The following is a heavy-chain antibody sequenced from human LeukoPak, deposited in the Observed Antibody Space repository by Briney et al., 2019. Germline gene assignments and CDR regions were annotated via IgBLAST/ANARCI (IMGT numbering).Heavy chain of an antibody. V-gene: IGHV4-61*01. CDR3: ARAAYSGSYHSDY. Sequence: SETLSLTCTVSGGSVNSGSYYWNWIRQPPGKGLEWIGYIYYSGSTNYNPSLKSRVTISVDTSKNQFSLKLSSVTAADTAVYYCARAAYSGSYHSDYWGQGTLATVSS. D-gene: IGHD1-26*01. J-gene: IGHJ4*02. CDR1: GGSVNSGSYY. CDR2: IYYSGST.